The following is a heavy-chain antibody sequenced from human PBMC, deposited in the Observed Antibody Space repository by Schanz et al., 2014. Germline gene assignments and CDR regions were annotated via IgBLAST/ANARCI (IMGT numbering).Heavy chain of an antibody. CDR3: ARPRFDYGEVDY. D-gene: IGHD4-17*01. V-gene: IGHV3-33*01. Sequence: QAQLMESGGGVVQPGTSLILSCSVSGFSLNTYGIHWFRQPAGKGLEWVAVIWNNGVTKDYADSVRGRFTISRDRFQNTLYLRMRSLRAEDTAVCDCARPRFDYGEVDYWGHGTLVTVSS. CDR2: IWNNGVTK. J-gene: IGHJ4*01. CDR1: GFSLNTYG.